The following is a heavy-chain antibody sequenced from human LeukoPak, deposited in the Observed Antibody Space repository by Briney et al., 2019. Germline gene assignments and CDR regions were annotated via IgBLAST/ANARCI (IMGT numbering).Heavy chain of an antibody. V-gene: IGHV4-4*07. CDR1: GVSISSNY. CDR3: ARLNSAAAGDNFDY. D-gene: IGHD6-13*01. Sequence: SETLSLTCTVSGVSISSNYWNWVRQRAAKGLERVGSIYSSGSTYYNPSLESRVTMSVDSSKNQFSLKLTSVTAADTAVYYCARLNSAAAGDNFDYWGQGTLVTVSS. J-gene: IGHJ4*02. CDR2: IYSSGST.